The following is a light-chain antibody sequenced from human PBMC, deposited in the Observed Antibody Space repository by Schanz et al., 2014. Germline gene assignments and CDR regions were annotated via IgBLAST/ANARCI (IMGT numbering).Light chain of an antibody. J-gene: IGKJ1*01. V-gene: IGKV3-20*01. CDR3: QQYNNWPPWT. CDR2: GAS. CDR1: QSVASNF. Sequence: EIVLTQSSGTLSLSPGERATLSCRASQSVASNFLAWYQKKPGQAPRLLIYGASSRATGIPDRFSGSGSGTDFTLTISRLEPEDFAVYYCQQYNNWPPWTFGQGTKVEIK.